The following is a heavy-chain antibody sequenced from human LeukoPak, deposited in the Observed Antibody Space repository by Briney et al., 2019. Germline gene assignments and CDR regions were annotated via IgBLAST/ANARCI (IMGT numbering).Heavy chain of an antibody. CDR2: ISYDGSNK. CDR3: AKVLAVAGFGY. J-gene: IGHJ4*02. V-gene: IGHV3-30*18. Sequence: GGSLRLSCAASGLTFSSYGMHWVRQAPGKGLEWVAVISYDGSNKYYADSVKGRFTISRDNSKNTLYLQMNSLRAEDTAVYYCAKVLAVAGFGYWGQGTLVTVSS. CDR1: GLTFSSYG. D-gene: IGHD6-19*01.